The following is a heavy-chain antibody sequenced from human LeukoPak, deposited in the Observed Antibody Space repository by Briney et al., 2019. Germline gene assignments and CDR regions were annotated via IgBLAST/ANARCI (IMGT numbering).Heavy chain of an antibody. CDR1: GGSISSYY. V-gene: IGHV4-4*09. J-gene: IGHJ1*01. CDR2: IYTSGST. Sequence: SETLSLTCTVSGGSISSYYWSWIRQPPGKGLEWIGYIYTSGSTNYNPSLKSRVTISVDKSKNQFSMKLSSVTAADTAVYYCASLYSSSWEEYFQHWGQGTLVTVSS. D-gene: IGHD6-13*01. CDR3: ASLYSSSWEEYFQH.